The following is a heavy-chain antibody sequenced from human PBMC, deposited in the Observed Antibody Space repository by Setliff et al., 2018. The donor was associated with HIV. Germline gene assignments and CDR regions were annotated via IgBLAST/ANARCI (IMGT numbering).Heavy chain of an antibody. CDR1: GYTFSSYA. D-gene: IGHD2-21*01. J-gene: IGHJ4*02. Sequence: ASVKVSCKASGYTFSSYAITWVRQAPGQGLEWMGSINLYKDDTHYAQKFQDSVAMTADTSTNTVDMELRSLRADDTAVYYCARYALCSDDCSDEGADIWGQGTLVTVAS. V-gene: IGHV1-18*01. CDR2: INLYKDDT. CDR3: ARYALCSDDCSDEGADI.